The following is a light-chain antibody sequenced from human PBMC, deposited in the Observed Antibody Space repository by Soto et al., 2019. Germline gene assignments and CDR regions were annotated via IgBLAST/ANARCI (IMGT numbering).Light chain of an antibody. J-gene: IGLJ1*01. CDR3: QSYDSSLSGFYV. CDR2: ANS. V-gene: IGLV1-40*01. CDR1: SSNIGAGYD. Sequence: QSVLTQPPSVSGAPGQRVTISCTGSSSNIGAGYDVHWYQQLPGGAPRLLIYANSNRPSGVPDRFSGSRSGTSASLAITGLPAEDEAEYSCQSYDSSLSGFYVFGTGTKVTVL.